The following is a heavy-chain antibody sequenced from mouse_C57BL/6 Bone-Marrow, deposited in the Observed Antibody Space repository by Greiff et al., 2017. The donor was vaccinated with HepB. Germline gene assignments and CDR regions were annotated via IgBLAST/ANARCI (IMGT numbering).Heavy chain of an antibody. CDR1: GFTFSSYG. CDR3: ARHKENYYGSSYAMDY. Sequence: EVKLVESGGDLVKPGGSLKLSCAASGFTFSSYGMSWVRHTPDKRLEWVATISSGGSYTYYPDSVKGRFTISRDNAKNTLYLQMSSLKSEDTAMYYCARHKENYYGSSYAMDYWGQGTSVTVSS. D-gene: IGHD1-1*01. CDR2: ISSGGSYT. J-gene: IGHJ4*01. V-gene: IGHV5-6*01.